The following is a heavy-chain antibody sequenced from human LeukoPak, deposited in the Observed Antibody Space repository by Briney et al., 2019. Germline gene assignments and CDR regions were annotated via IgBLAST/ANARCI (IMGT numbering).Heavy chain of an antibody. Sequence: GGSMRLSCAASGFSFSGYWMTWVRQAPGKGLEWVANIKEDGSEKYYADFVKGRFTISRDNAKNSLDLQMNSLRAEDTAVYYCARRGSTDYWGQGTLVTVSS. J-gene: IGHJ4*02. D-gene: IGHD2/OR15-2a*01. CDR1: GFSFSGYW. CDR2: IKEDGSEK. CDR3: ARRGSTDY. V-gene: IGHV3-7*03.